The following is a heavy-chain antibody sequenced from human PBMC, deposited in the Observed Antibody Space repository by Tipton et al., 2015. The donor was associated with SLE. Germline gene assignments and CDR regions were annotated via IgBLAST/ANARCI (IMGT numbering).Heavy chain of an antibody. D-gene: IGHD4-17*01. Sequence: TLSLTCTVSGGSISSHYWSWIRQPAGKGLEWVGHIYTSGSTNYNPSLKSRVTISVDTSKNQFSLKLSSVTAADTAVYYCARVPVYGDGYFDYWGQGTLVTVSS. CDR1: GGSISSHY. V-gene: IGHV4-4*07. CDR2: IYTSGST. J-gene: IGHJ4*02. CDR3: ARVPVYGDGYFDY.